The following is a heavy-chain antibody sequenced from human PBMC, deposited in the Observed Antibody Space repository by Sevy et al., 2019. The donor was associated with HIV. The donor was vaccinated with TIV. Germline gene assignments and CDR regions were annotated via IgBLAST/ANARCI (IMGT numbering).Heavy chain of an antibody. CDR1: GFTFSDYY. CDR2: ISSSSSYT. J-gene: IGHJ5*02. Sequence: GGSLRLSCAASGFTFSDYYMSWIRQAPGKGLEWVSYISSSSSYTNYADSVKGRFPISRDNAKNSLYLQMNSLRAEDTAVYYCARELVVTRQNWFDPWGQGTLVTVSS. V-gene: IGHV3-11*06. D-gene: IGHD2-21*02. CDR3: ARELVVTRQNWFDP.